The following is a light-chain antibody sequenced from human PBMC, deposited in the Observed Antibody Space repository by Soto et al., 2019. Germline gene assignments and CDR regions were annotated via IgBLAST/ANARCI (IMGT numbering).Light chain of an antibody. V-gene: IGKV3-20*01. J-gene: IGKJ1*01. CDR3: QQYATSPLT. CDR1: QSVSNNY. CDR2: GAS. Sequence: IVLTHFPGTLSLSPGERATLSCRASQSVSNNYLAWYQQKPGQAPRLVIFGASNRATGIPDRFSASGSGTEFTLTISRLEPEDVAVYYCQQYATSPLTFGHGTKVEL.